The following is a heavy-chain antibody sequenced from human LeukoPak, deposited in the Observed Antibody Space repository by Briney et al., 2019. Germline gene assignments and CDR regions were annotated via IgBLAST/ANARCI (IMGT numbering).Heavy chain of an antibody. J-gene: IGHJ4*02. Sequence: GGSLRLSCAASGFIFRSYAMRWVRQAPGKGLEWVSAISGSGGSTYYADSVKGRFTISRDNSKNTLYLQMNSLRAEDTAVYYCAKDISTVEMATMAEYWGQGTLVTVSS. D-gene: IGHD5-24*01. V-gene: IGHV3-23*01. CDR3: AKDISTVEMATMAEY. CDR2: ISGSGGST. CDR1: GFIFRSYA.